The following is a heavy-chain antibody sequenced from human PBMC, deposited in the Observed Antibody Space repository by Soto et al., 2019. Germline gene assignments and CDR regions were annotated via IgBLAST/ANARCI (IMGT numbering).Heavy chain of an antibody. D-gene: IGHD3-16*01. CDR1: GGSISSYY. J-gene: IGHJ4*02. CDR3: ARGVSYFDY. CDR2: IYYSGST. V-gene: IGHV4-59*01. Sequence: SETLSLTCTVSGGSISSYYWSWIRQPPGKGLEWIGYIYYSGSTNYNPSLKSRVTISVDTSKNQFSLKLSSVTAADTAVYYCARGVSYFDYWGQGTLVTVSS.